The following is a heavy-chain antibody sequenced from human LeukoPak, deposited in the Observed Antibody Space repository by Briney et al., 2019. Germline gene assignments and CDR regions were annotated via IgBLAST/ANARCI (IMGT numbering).Heavy chain of an antibody. Sequence: ASVKVSCKASGYAFTSYGISWVRQAPGQGLEWMGWISAYNGNTNYAQKLQGRVTMTTDTSTSTAYMELRSLRSDDTAVYYCARVGYSSSWYYFDYWGQGTLVTVSS. CDR3: ARVGYSSSWYYFDY. CDR1: GYAFTSYG. V-gene: IGHV1-18*01. J-gene: IGHJ4*02. CDR2: ISAYNGNT. D-gene: IGHD6-13*01.